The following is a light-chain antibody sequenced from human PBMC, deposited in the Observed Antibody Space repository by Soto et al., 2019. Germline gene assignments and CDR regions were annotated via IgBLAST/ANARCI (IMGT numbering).Light chain of an antibody. CDR1: QSVSSN. V-gene: IGKV3-15*01. Sequence: EIVMTQSPATLSVSPGEEATLSCRASQSVSSNLAWYQQKPGQAPRLLIYGASTRAIGTPGRFSGSGSGTEFSLPISSLQSEDFAVYYCQQYNNWPSWTFGQGTKVEIK. CDR3: QQYNNWPSWT. J-gene: IGKJ1*01. CDR2: GAS.